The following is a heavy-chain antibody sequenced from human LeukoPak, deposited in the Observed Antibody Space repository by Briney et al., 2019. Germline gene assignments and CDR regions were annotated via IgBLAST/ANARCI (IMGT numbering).Heavy chain of an antibody. V-gene: IGHV3-23*01. J-gene: IGHJ4*02. Sequence: QSGGSLRLSCAASGFTFSSYAMSWVRQAPGKGLEWVSAISGSGGNTYYADSVKGRFTISRDNSKNTLYLQMNSLRAEDTAVYYCAKIMSSGGSCYWGRGTLVTVSS. CDR3: AKIMSSGGSCY. D-gene: IGHD2-15*01. CDR1: GFTFSSYA. CDR2: ISGSGGNT.